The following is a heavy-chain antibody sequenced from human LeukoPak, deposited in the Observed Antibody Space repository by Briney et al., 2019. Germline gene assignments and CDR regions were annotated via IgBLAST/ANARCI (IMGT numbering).Heavy chain of an antibody. Sequence: SETLSLTCTVSGYSIRSGYYRGWIRPPPGKGLEWIGYSYYSGSTNYNPSLKSRVTISVDTSKNQFSLKLSSVTAADTAVYYCARAGIARYYYNSSGYYPFDYWGQGTLVTVSS. D-gene: IGHD3-22*01. J-gene: IGHJ4*02. CDR2: SYYSGST. CDR3: ARAGIARYYYNSSGYYPFDY. CDR1: GYSIRSGYY. V-gene: IGHV4-61*01.